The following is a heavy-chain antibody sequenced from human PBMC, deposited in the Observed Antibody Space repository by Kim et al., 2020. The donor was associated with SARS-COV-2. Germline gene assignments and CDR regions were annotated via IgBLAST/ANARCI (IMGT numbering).Heavy chain of an antibody. CDR2: ISGSGGST. D-gene: IGHD3-22*01. CDR1: GFTFSSYA. CDR3: AKDLGYYDSSGYYARGNFDY. Sequence: GGSLRLSCAASGFTFSSYAMSWVRQAPGKGLEWVSAISGSGGSTYYADSVKGRFTISRDNSKNTLYLQMNSLRAEDTAVYYCAKDLGYYDSSGYYARGNFDYWGQGTLVTVSS. J-gene: IGHJ4*02. V-gene: IGHV3-23*01.